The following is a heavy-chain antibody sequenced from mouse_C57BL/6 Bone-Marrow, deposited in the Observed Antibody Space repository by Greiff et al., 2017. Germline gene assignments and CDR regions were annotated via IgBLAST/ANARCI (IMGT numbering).Heavy chain of an antibody. Sequence: EVQLVESGGDLVKPGGSLTLSCAASGFTFSSYGMSWVRQTPDKRLEWVATISSGGSYTYYPDSVKGRFTISRDNAKNTLYLQMSSLKSEDTAMYYCARQLRSFAYWGQGTLVTVSS. CDR1: GFTFSSYG. CDR2: ISSGGSYT. CDR3: ARQLRSFAY. V-gene: IGHV5-6*01. J-gene: IGHJ3*01. D-gene: IGHD1-1*01.